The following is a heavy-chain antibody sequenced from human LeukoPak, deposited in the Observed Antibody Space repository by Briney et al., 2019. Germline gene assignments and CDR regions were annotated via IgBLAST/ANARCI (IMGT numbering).Heavy chain of an antibody. CDR3: VQSPYHYYYYYMDV. CDR2: IYYSGST. D-gene: IGHD2-21*01. J-gene: IGHJ6*03. Sequence: SETLSLTCTVSGGSISTYYWSWFRQPPGKGLEWIGYIYYSGSTNYNPSLKSRVTISVDTSKDQFSLKLSSVTAADTAVYYCVQSPYHYYYYYMDVWGKGTTVTVSS. CDR1: GGSISTYY. V-gene: IGHV4-59*08.